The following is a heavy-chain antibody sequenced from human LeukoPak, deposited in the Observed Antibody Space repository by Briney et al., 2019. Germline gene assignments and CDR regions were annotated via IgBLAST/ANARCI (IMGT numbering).Heavy chain of an antibody. D-gene: IGHD5-24*01. CDR1: GGSISSSSYY. CDR3: ARGRDGYDL. J-gene: IGHJ5*02. Sequence: PSETLSLTCTVSGGSISSSSYYWGWIRQPPGKGLEWIGTIYYTGITYYNPSLKSRVTISVDTSKNHFSLKLRSVTAADTAVYYCARGRDGYDLWGQGTLVTVSS. CDR2: IYYTGIT. V-gene: IGHV4-39*07.